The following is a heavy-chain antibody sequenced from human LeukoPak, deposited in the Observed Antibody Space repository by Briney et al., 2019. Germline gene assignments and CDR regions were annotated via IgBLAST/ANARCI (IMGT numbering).Heavy chain of an antibody. D-gene: IGHD1-26*01. CDR1: AGSIGSNTYY. V-gene: IGHV4-39*01. CDR2: IYYSGST. CDR3: ARLRGGTYDF. Sequence: PSETLSLTCTVSAGSIGSNTYYWAWIRQPPGKGLEWIGTIYYSGSTNYNPSLRSRPTISIDTPKNQFSLKLSSVTAADTAVYYCARLRGGTYDFWGQGTLVAVSS. J-gene: IGHJ4*02.